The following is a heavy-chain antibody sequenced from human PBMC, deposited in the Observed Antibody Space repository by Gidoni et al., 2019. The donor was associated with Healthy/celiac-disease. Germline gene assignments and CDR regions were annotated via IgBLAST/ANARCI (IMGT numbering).Heavy chain of an antibody. J-gene: IGHJ4*02. CDR3: ARDLTYYGSGRGY. V-gene: IGHV3-21*01. CDR1: GLPLSRYS. CDR2: ISSSSSYI. Sequence: EVQLVESRGGLVKPGGSLSPPCAPSGLPLSRYSMNWVRQAPGKGLEWVSAISSSSSYIYYADSVKGRFTISRDNAKNALYLQMNSLRAEDTAVYYCARDLTYYGSGRGYWGQGTLVTVSS. D-gene: IGHD3-10*01.